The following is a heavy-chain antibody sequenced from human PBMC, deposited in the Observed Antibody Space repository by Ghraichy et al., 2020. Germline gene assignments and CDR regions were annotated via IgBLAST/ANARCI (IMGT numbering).Heavy chain of an antibody. CDR3: ARAAKLYYYYYGMDV. CDR1: GGSFSGYY. D-gene: IGHD2-15*01. J-gene: IGHJ6*02. V-gene: IGHV4-34*01. Sequence: SETLSLTCAVYGGSFSGYYWSWIRQPPGKGLEWIGEINHSGSTNYNPSLKSRVTISVDTSKNQFSLKLSSVTTADTAVYYCARAAKLYYYYYGMDVWGQGTTVTVSS. CDR2: INHSGST.